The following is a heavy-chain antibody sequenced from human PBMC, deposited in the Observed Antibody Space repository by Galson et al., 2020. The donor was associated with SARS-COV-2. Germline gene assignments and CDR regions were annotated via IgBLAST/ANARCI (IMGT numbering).Heavy chain of an antibody. V-gene: IGHV2-70*11. CDR2: IDWNDRK. J-gene: IGHJ4*02. CDR3: SRMGGYFESSGYYLYFYY. CDR1: GFSLRTSGMC. D-gene: IGHD3-22*01. Sequence: ESGPTLVQPTQTLTLTCTFSGFSLRTSGMCVSWIRQPPGKALEWLARIDWNDRKYYNSSLKTRLTISRDTSKNQVVLTMTNMDPVDTATYYCSRMGGYFESSGYYLYFYYWGQGTLLTVSS.